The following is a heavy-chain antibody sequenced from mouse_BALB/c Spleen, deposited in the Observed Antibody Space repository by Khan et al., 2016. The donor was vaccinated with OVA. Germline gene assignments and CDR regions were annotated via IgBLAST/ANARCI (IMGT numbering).Heavy chain of an antibody. CDR2: INPSNDGT. J-gene: IGHJ3*01. V-gene: IGHV1S136*01. Sequence: VQLQQSGPELIKPGASVKMSCKTSGYTFTNYVIHWVRQRPGQGLEWIGYINPSNDGTRFNAKFRGKATLISDKSSTTAYLEFSSLTSEDSAVYYCVREASNWDFSFPYWGQGTLVTVSA. CDR1: GYTFTNYV. D-gene: IGHD4-1*01. CDR3: VREASNWDFSFPY.